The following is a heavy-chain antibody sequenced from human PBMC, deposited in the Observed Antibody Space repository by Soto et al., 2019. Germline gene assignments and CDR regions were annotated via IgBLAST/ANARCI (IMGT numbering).Heavy chain of an antibody. D-gene: IGHD6-19*01. J-gene: IGHJ4*02. CDR3: AGAAGYSSGWYKY. CDR1: GFTFIDYT. CDR2: ISPSSGYI. V-gene: IGHV3-21*01. Sequence: EVQLVESGGGLVKPGGSLRLSCAASGFTFIDYTMNWVRQAPGEGLEWVSSISPSSGYIYYADSVKGRFTISRDNANNSLYLQMNSLTAADTAVYYCAGAAGYSSGWYKYWGQGTVVTVSS.